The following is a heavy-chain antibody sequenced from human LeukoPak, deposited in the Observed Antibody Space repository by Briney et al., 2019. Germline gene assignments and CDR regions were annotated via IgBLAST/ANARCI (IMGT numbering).Heavy chain of an antibody. CDR3: AKAFGSYCSSTSCYFDY. D-gene: IGHD2-2*01. J-gene: IGHJ4*02. CDR2: IRYDGSNK. Sequence: GGSLRLSCAASGFTFSSYGMHWVRQAPGKGLEWVAFIRYDGSNKYYADSVKGRFTISRDNSKNTLSLQMNSLRAEDTAVYYCAKAFGSYCSSTSCYFDYWGQGALVTVSS. V-gene: IGHV3-30*02. CDR1: GFTFSSYG.